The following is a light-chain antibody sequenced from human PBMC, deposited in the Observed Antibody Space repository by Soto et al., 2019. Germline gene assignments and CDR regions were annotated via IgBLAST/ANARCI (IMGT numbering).Light chain of an antibody. CDR2: DAS. V-gene: IGKV1-33*01. CDR1: QDIINY. Sequence: DIQMTQSPSSLSASVGDRVTITCQASQDIINYLNWYQQKPGKAPKLLIYDASNLETGVPSRFSGSGSGTDFTFTISSLQPEDIATYYCQQYDNLPLLTFGGGTKVEIK. CDR3: QQYDNLPLLT. J-gene: IGKJ4*01.